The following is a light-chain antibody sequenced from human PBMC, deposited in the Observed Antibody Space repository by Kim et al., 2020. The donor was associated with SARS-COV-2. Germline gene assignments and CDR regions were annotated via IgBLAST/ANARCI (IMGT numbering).Light chain of an antibody. J-gene: IGKJ2*01. CDR3: QQYHDWPYT. Sequence: EIVMTQSPATLSVSPGEGATLSCRASQSVSSNLAWYQQKPGKAPRLLIYGASTRATGIPARFSGGGSGTEFILSIISLQSDDFAVYYCQQYHDWPYTFGQGTKVDIK. CDR1: QSVSSN. V-gene: IGKV3-15*01. CDR2: GAS.